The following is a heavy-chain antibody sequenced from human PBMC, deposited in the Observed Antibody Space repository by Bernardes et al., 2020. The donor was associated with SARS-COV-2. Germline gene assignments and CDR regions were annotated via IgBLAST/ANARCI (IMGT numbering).Heavy chain of an antibody. Sequence: GESLKISCKGSDYTFTNYWIGWERQMPGKGLEWMGIIYPGDSDTKYSPSFQGRVTISADKSVNTAYLQWSSLKASDTAIYYCARRRYGDFGVDVWGQGTTVTVSS. CDR2: IYPGDSDT. V-gene: IGHV5-51*01. D-gene: IGHD4-17*01. J-gene: IGHJ6*02. CDR1: DYTFTNYW. CDR3: ARRRYGDFGVDV.